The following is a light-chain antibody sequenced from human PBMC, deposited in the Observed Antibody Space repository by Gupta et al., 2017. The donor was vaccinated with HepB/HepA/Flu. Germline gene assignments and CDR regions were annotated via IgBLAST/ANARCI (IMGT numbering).Light chain of an antibody. J-gene: IGLJ2*01. CDR1: SSNIENNY. CDR2: TND. CDR3: GTWDDTLSHVV. Sequence: QSVLTQPPSVSAAPGQKVTISCSGTSSNIENNYVSWYQQLPRAAPKLLIHTNDARPSGIPDRFYGSKSGTSATLGIAGLQTGDEADYYCGTWDDTLSHVVFGGGTKLTVL. V-gene: IGLV1-51*02.